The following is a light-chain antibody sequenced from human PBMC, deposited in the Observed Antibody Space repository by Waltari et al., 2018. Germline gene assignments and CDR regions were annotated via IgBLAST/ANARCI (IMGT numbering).Light chain of an antibody. Sequence: YVVTQPPSVSVAPGTTATLTCGGENIESKSVTWYQQKPGQAPVLVIFYDSDRPFGIPERFSGSNSGNTATLTISWVEAGDEADYHCQVWDDTTNSGVFGGGTRLTVL. CDR1: NIESKS. J-gene: IGLJ3*02. V-gene: IGLV3-21*04. CDR2: YDS. CDR3: QVWDDTTNSGV.